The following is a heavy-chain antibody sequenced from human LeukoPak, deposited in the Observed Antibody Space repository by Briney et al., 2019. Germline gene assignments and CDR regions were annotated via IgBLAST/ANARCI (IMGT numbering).Heavy chain of an antibody. D-gene: IGHD2-2*01. Sequence: SVKVSCKASGGTFSSYAISWVRQAPGQGLEWMGRIIPIFGTANYAQKFQGRVTITTDESTSTAYMELSSLRSEDTAVYYCARGVVVVVPAADNWFDPWGQGTLVTVSS. V-gene: IGHV1-69*05. CDR1: GGTFSSYA. CDR2: IIPIFGTA. CDR3: ARGVVVVVPAADNWFDP. J-gene: IGHJ5*02.